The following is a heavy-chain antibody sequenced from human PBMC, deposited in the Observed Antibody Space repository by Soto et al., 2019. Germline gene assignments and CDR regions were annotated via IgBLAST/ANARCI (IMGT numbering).Heavy chain of an antibody. CDR3: ARLGYCTGTSCYTFDS. J-gene: IGHJ4*02. V-gene: IGHV5-10-1*01. CDR1: GYSFTSYW. D-gene: IGHD2-2*02. Sequence: GESLKISCQGSGYSFTSYWIGWVRQRPGKGLEWMGRINPSDSYTTYSPSFQGHVTISTDKSFSTAYLQWSGLKASDTAMYYCARLGYCTGTSCYTFDSWGQGTLITVSS. CDR2: INPSDSYT.